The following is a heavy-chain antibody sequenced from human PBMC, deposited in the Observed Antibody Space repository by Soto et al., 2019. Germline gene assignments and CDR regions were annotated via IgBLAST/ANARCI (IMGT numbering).Heavy chain of an antibody. V-gene: IGHV2-5*02. J-gene: IGHJ5*02. CDR1: GFSLTTSGEG. CDR2: IYWDDYK. D-gene: IGHD4-17*01. CDR3: AHRTTRVTWSFDP. Sequence: QITLTESGPTLVKPTQTLTLTCTFSGFSLTTSGEGVGWIRQPPGKALEWLALIYWDDYKRYTPPLESRLTITKDTHKNQVVLTTTNMGPADTATYFCAHRTTRVTWSFDPWGQGTLGTVSS.